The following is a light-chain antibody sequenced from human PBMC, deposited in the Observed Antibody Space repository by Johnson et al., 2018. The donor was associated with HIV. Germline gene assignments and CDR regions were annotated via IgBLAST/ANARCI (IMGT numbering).Light chain of an antibody. CDR1: SSNIGNNY. CDR2: DNN. J-gene: IGLJ1*01. V-gene: IGLV1-51*01. Sequence: QSVLTQPPSVSAAPGQKVTISCSGSSSNIGNNYVSWYQQFPGTAPKLLIYDNNKRPSGIPDRFSGSKSGTSATLDITGLQPGDEADYYCATWDNSLSAYVFGTGTKVTVL. CDR3: ATWDNSLSAYV.